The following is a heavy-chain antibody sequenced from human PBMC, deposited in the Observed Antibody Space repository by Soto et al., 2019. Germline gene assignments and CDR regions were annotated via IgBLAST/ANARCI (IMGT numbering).Heavy chain of an antibody. J-gene: IGHJ6*02. D-gene: IGHD6-6*01. Sequence: PSQTLSLTCAISGDSVSSNSAAWNWIRQSPSRGLEWLGRTYYRSKWYNDYAVSVKSRITINPDTSKNQFSLQLNSVTPEDTAVYYCARDEWGQLVDAIPSDGVDVWGQGTTVTVSS. CDR2: TYYRSKWYN. V-gene: IGHV6-1*01. CDR1: GDSVSSNSAA. CDR3: ARDEWGQLVDAIPSDGVDV.